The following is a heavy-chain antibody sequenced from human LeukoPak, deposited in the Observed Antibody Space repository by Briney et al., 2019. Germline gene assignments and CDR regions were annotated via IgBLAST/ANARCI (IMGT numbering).Heavy chain of an antibody. D-gene: IGHD2-2*01. CDR2: IYHSGNT. CDR3: AGHIVVVPAAPDYYYGMDV. Sequence: SETLSLTCTVSGGSISSGGSSWSWIRQPPGKGLEWIGYIYHSGNTYYNPSLKTRVTISLDRSNNQFSLKLTSVTAADTAVYYCAGHIVVVPAAPDYYYGMDVWGQGTTVTVSS. V-gene: IGHV4-30-2*01. CDR1: GGSISSGGSS. J-gene: IGHJ6*02.